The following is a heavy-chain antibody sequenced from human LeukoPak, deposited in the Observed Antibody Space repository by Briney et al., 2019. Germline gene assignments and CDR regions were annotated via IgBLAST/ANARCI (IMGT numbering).Heavy chain of an antibody. CDR3: ARDLSHGYYDSSGPIDY. Sequence: GGSLRLSCAASGFTFSSYWMSWVRQAPGKGLEWVANIKQDGSEKYYVDSVKGRFTISRDNAKNSLYLQMNSLRAEDTAVYYCARDLSHGYYDSSGPIDYWGQGTLVTVSS. D-gene: IGHD3-22*01. CDR1: GFTFSSYW. V-gene: IGHV3-7*01. J-gene: IGHJ4*02. CDR2: IKQDGSEK.